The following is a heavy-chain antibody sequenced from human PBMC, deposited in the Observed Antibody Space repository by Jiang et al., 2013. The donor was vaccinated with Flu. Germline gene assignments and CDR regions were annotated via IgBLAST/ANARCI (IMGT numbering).Heavy chain of an antibody. CDR1: GYSFTSYW. J-gene: IGHJ3*02. CDR2: IDPSDSYT. CDR3: ARHQVSGHGYDDGRYDAFDI. D-gene: IGHD5-12*01. V-gene: IGHV5-10-1*03. Sequence: QLVESGAEVKKPGESLRISCKGSGYSFTSYWISWVRQMPGKGLEWMGRIDPSDSYTNYSPSFQGHVTISADKSISTAYLQWSSLKASDTAMYYCARHQVSGHGYDDGRYDAFDIWGQGTMVTVSS.